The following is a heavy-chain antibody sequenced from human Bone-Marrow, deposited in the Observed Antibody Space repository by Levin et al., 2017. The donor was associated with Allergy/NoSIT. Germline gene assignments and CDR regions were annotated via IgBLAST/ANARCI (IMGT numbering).Heavy chain of an antibody. CDR2: IYPDDSDT. Sequence: GESLKISCQASGYSFPNYWIGWVRQMPGKGLEWMGLIYPDDSDTRYSPSFEGQVTISADKSINTVYLHWSSLTAADSAMYYCARPGRYGDYFIGPFDSWGQGTLVIVSS. CDR3: ARPGRYGDYFIGPFDS. CDR1: GYSFPNYW. V-gene: IGHV5-51*01. D-gene: IGHD4-17*01. J-gene: IGHJ4*02.